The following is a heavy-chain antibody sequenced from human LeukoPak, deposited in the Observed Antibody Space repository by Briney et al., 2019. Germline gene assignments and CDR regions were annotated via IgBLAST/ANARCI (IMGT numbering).Heavy chain of an antibody. Sequence: ASVKVSCKASGYTFTDYYMHWVRQAPGQGLEWMGWINPNSGGTNQRQKFQDRVTMTRETSITTAYLELSSLRSDDTAVYYCARGDDYNWPAGYWGQGTLVTVSS. D-gene: IGHD5-24*01. V-gene: IGHV1-2*02. J-gene: IGHJ4*02. CDR3: ARGDDYNWPAGY. CDR2: INPNSGGT. CDR1: GYTFTDYY.